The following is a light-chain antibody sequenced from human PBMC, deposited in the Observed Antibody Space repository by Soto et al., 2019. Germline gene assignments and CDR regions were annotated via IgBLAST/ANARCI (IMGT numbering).Light chain of an antibody. J-gene: IGLJ3*02. V-gene: IGLV4-60*03. Sequence: QSVLTQSSSASASLGSSVKLTCTLSSGYSSYIIAWHQQQPGKAPRYLMKLEGTGSYNKGSGVPDRFSGSRSGAERYLTISNLQSEDEADYYCETWDSNTLVFGGGTKLTVL. CDR1: SGYSSYI. CDR2: LEGTGSY. CDR3: ETWDSNTLV.